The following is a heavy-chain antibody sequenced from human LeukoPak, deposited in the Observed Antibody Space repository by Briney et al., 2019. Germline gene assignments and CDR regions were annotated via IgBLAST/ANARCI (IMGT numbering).Heavy chain of an antibody. CDR2: IKQDGSEK. J-gene: IGHJ3*02. CDR1: GFTFSSYW. CDR3: ARDSYGDYNEVPNDAFDI. D-gene: IGHD4-17*01. V-gene: IGHV3-7*01. Sequence: PGGSLRLSCAASGFTFSSYWMSWVRQAPGKGLEWVANIKQDGSEKYYVDSVKGRFTISRDNAKNSLYLQMNSLRAEDTAVYYWARDSYGDYNEVPNDAFDIWGQGTMVTVSS.